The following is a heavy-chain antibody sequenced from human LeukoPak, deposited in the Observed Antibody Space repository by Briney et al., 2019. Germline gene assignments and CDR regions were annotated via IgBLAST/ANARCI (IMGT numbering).Heavy chain of an antibody. CDR2: IRYDGSNK. CDR1: GFTFSSYG. D-gene: IGHD2-2*01. CDR3: AKDPRSVVPAAKGSRFDP. V-gene: IGHV3-30*02. J-gene: IGHJ5*02. Sequence: PGGSLRLSCAASGFTFSSYGMHWVRQAPGKGLEWVAFIRYDGSNKYYADSVKGRFTISRDNSKNTLYLQMNSLRAEDTAVYYCAKDPRSVVPAAKGSRFDPWGQGTLVTVSS.